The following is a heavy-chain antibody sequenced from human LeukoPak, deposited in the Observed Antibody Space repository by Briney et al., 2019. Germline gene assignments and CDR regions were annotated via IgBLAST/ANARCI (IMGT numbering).Heavy chain of an antibody. D-gene: IGHD2-21*02. Sequence: GGSLSLSCAASRFSFSDYGMHWVRQAPGKGLEWVAAISYEGSNKYYGDSVKGRFTISRDNSKNTLYLDMNSLRAEDTAVYYCAKGRRGVTAIRAIDYWGQGTLVSVSS. CDR1: RFSFSDYG. V-gene: IGHV3-30*18. CDR3: AKGRRGVTAIRAIDY. CDR2: ISYEGSNK. J-gene: IGHJ4*02.